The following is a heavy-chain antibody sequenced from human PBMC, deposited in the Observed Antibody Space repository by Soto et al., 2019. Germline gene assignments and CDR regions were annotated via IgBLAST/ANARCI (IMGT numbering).Heavy chain of an antibody. J-gene: IGHJ2*01. Sequence: EVQLLESGGGLVQPGGSLRLSCAASGFTLSSYAMSWVHQAPGKGLEWVSVISGRGGSTYYADSEKGRFTISRDNSKNTVYLQMNSLRAEDTAVYYCAKDSDYRDRIFWYFDLWGRGTLVTVSS. CDR3: AKDSDYRDRIFWYFDL. CDR1: GFTLSSYA. V-gene: IGHV3-23*01. CDR2: ISGRGGST. D-gene: IGHD2-15*01.